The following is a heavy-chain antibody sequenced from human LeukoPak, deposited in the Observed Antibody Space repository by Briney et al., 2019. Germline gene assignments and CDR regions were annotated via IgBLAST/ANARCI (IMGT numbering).Heavy chain of an antibody. V-gene: IGHV3-30*03. CDR2: ISYDGSNK. CDR3: ARGAMKTNYYHDYFDY. CDR1: GASFSNYY. D-gene: IGHD1-26*01. J-gene: IGHJ4*02. Sequence: LSLTCVVYGASFSNYYWSWIRQPPGKGLEWVAVISYDGSNKYYADSVKGRFTISRDNAKNSLYLQMNSLRVEDTAVYYCARGAMKTNYYHDYFDYWGQGTLVTVSS.